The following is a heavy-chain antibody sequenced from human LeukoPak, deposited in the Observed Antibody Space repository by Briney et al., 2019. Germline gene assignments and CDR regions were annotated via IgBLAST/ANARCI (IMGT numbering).Heavy chain of an antibody. CDR2: ISLSSTYV. V-gene: IGHV3-21*01. Sequence: GGSLRLSCAASGFTFSSYSMNWVRQAPGKGLEWVSSISLSSTYVYYTDSVKGRFTISRDDASNSLDLQMNSLRAEDTAVYYCASGIYYASVHTWSPVWGQGTLVTVSS. CDR3: ASGIYYASVHTWSPV. D-gene: IGHD3-10*01. CDR1: GFTFSSYS. J-gene: IGHJ4*02.